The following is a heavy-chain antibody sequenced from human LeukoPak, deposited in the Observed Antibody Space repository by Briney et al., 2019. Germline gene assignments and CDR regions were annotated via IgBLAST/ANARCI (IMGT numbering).Heavy chain of an antibody. Sequence: SETLSLTCTVSGGSLSSSSYYWGWIRQPPGKGLEWIGTIYNSGSTYYNPSLKSRVTMSVDTSKNQFSLKLSSVTAADTAVYYCARKLPWALVDYWGQGTLVTVSS. CDR2: IYNSGST. J-gene: IGHJ4*02. CDR3: ARKLPWALVDY. V-gene: IGHV4-39*01. D-gene: IGHD3-10*01. CDR1: GGSLSSSSYY.